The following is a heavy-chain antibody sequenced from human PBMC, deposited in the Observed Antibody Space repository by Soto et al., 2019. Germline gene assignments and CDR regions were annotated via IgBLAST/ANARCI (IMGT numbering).Heavy chain of an antibody. J-gene: IGHJ6*02. D-gene: IGHD6-13*01. Sequence: QVQLVQSGAEVKKPGASVKVSCKASGYTFTSYGISWVRQAPGQGLEWMGWISAYNGNTNYAQKLQGRVTMTTDTSTSTAYMGLRSLRSDDTAVYYCARSDTAYSSSWTPAYYGMDVWGQGTTVTVSS. V-gene: IGHV1-18*04. CDR3: ARSDTAYSSSWTPAYYGMDV. CDR2: ISAYNGNT. CDR1: GYTFTSYG.